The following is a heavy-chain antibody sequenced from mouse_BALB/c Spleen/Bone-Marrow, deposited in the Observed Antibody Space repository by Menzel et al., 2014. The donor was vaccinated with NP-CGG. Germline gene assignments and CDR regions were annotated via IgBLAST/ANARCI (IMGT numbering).Heavy chain of an antibody. V-gene: IGHV14-3*02. D-gene: IGHD1-1*01. CDR1: GFNIKDTY. CDR3: ASYYYGHYFDY. CDR2: IDPANGNT. Sequence: DVQLQESGAELVKPGASVKLSRTASGFNIKDTYMHWVKQRPEQGLEWIGRIDPANGNTKYDPKFQGKATITADTSSNTAYLQLSSLTSEDTAVYYCASYYYGHYFDYWGQGTTLTVSS. J-gene: IGHJ2*01.